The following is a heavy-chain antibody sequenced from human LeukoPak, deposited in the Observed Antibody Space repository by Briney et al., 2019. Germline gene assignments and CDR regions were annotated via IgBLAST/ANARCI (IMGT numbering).Heavy chain of an antibody. CDR3: AKDGRTSSPK. J-gene: IGHJ4*02. D-gene: IGHD1-26*01. Sequence: GGSLRLSCAASGFDFSTYAMSWVRQAPGKGLEWVSGINAAAGTDYSESVKGRFTISRDNFNNMLSLQMNSLRAEDTALYYCAKDGRTSSPKWGQGILVTVSS. V-gene: IGHV3-23*01. CDR1: GFDFSTYA. CDR2: INAAAGT.